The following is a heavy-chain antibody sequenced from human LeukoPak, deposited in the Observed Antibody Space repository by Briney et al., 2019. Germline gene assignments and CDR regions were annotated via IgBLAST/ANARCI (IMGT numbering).Heavy chain of an antibody. Sequence: PSETLSLTCTVSGGSISSGDYYWSWIRQPPGKGLEWIGYIYYSGSTYYNPSLKSRVTISVDTSKNQFSLKLSSVTAADTAVYYCAREVDSIAAAVWGQGTLVTVST. CDR2: IYYSGST. CDR3: AREVDSIAAAV. D-gene: IGHD6-13*01. V-gene: IGHV4-30-4*08. J-gene: IGHJ4*02. CDR1: GGSISSGDYY.